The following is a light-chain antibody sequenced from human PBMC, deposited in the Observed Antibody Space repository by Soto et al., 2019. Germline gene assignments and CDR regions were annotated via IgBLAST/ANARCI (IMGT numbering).Light chain of an antibody. CDR3: QTWGTGIQV. J-gene: IGLJ7*01. CDR2: LNSDGSH. V-gene: IGLV4-69*01. CDR1: SGHSCYA. Sequence: QLVLTQSPSASASLGASVKLTCTLSSGHSCYAIAWHQQQPEKGPRYLMKLNSDGSHSKGDGIPDRFSGSSSGAERYLTISSLQSEDEADYYCQTWGTGIQVFGGGTQLTVL.